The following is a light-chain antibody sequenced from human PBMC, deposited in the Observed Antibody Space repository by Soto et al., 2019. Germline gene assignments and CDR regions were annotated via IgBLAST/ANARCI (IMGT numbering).Light chain of an antibody. CDR1: QSVSTN. Sequence: EIVMTQSPATLSVSPGARATLSCRASQSVSTNLAWYQQRPGQAPRLLMYGAATRATGIPARFSGSGSGTEFTLTISSLQSEDFAVYYCQQYHNWPAYTFGQGTKLEIK. J-gene: IGKJ2*01. V-gene: IGKV3-15*01. CDR3: QQYHNWPAYT. CDR2: GAA.